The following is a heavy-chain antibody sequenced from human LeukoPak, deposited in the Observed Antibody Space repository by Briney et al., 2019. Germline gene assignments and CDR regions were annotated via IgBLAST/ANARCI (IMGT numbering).Heavy chain of an antibody. CDR1: GGSISSSSYY. J-gene: IGHJ2*01. CDR2: IYYSGST. Sequence: SETLSHTCTVSGGSISSSSYYWGWIRQPPGKGLERIGSIYYSGSTYYNPSLKSRVTISVDTSKNQFSLKLSSVTAADTAVYYCARLRWGYGSYWYFDLWGRGTLVTVSS. V-gene: IGHV4-39*07. CDR3: ARLRWGYGSYWYFDL. D-gene: IGHD4-23*01.